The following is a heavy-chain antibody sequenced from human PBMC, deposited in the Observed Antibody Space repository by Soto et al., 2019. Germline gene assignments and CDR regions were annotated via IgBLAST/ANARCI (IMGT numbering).Heavy chain of an antibody. J-gene: IGHJ6*03. CDR2: INSDGSTT. Sequence: EVQLGESGGGLVHPGGSLRLSCAASGFTFNSHWMHWARQAPWKGLVWISRINSDGSTTNYADSVKGRLTISRDNAKNTVYVQINSLRAEDTAVYYCARGAKGAYYMDVWGKGTTVTVSS. D-gene: IGHD2-21*01. CDR1: GFTFNSHW. CDR3: ARGAKGAYYMDV. V-gene: IGHV3-74*01.